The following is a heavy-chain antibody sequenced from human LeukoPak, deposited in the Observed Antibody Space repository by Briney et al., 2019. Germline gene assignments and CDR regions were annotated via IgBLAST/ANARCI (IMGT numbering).Heavy chain of an antibody. CDR2: ISSSSSYV. Sequence: GGSLRLSCAASGFIFSSYAMSWVRQAPGKGLEWDSSISSSSSYVYYADSVKGRFTISRDNAKNSLYLQVNSLRAEDTAVYYCARVAGYCSSTSNCYFDYWGQGTLVTVSS. CDR3: ARVAGYCSSTSNCYFDY. CDR1: GFIFSSYA. J-gene: IGHJ4*02. V-gene: IGHV3-21*01. D-gene: IGHD2/OR15-2a*01.